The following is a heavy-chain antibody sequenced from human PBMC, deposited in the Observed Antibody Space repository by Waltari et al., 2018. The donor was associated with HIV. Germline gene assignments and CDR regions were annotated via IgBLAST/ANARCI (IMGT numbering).Heavy chain of an antibody. D-gene: IGHD3-3*01. CDR2: IYYSGST. J-gene: IGHJ3*02. V-gene: IGHV4-39*07. CDR1: GGSISSSSYY. Sequence: QLQLQESGPGRVKPSETLSLTCTVYGGSISSSSYYWGWIRQPPGKGLEWIGSIYYSGSTYYNPSLKSRVTISVDTSKNQFSLKLSSVTAADTAVYYCARVLEGNDFWSGFPVGAFDICGQGTMVTVSS. CDR3: ARVLEGNDFWSGFPVGAFDI.